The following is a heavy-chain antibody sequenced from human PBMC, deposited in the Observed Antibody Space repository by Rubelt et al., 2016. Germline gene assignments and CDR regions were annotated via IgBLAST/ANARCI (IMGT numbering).Heavy chain of an antibody. J-gene: IGHJ4*02. CDR1: GFTFSNAW. V-gene: IGHV3-66*02. CDR3: ARALETWADFAYFHY. CDR2: IYSDDNT. D-gene: IGHD3-16*01. Sequence: SGGGLVKPGGSLRISCTGSGFTFSNAWLSWVRQAPGKGLEWVSVIYSDDNTYYADSVKGRFTISRDNSKNTLYLQMNSLRAEDTAVYYCARALETWADFAYFHYWGQGTLVTVSS.